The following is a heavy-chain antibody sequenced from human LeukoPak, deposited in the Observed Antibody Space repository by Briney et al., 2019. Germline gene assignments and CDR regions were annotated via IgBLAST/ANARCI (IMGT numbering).Heavy chain of an antibody. CDR2: ISGDGGST. Sequence: TRGSLRLSCADSGFTFDDYAMHWVRQAPGKGLEWVSLISGDGGSTYYADSVRGRFTISRDNSKNSLYLQMNSLRTEDTALYYCAKASPSYVWGSYRLRPFDYWGQGTLVTVSS. CDR1: GFTFDDYA. J-gene: IGHJ4*02. CDR3: AKASPSYVWGSYRLRPFDY. V-gene: IGHV3-43*02. D-gene: IGHD3-16*02.